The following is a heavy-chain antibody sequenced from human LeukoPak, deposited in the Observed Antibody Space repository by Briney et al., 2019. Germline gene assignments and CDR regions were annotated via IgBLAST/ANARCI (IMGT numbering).Heavy chain of an antibody. V-gene: IGHV4-39*07. CDR3: ARSVEGYCRGGSCYSYSYYMDV. J-gene: IGHJ6*03. Sequence: SETLSLTCTVSGGSISSSSYYWGWIRQPPGKGLEWIGSIYHSGSTYYNPSLKSRVTISVDTSKNQFSLKLSSVTAADTAVHYCARSVEGYCRGGSCYSYSYYMDVWGKGTTVTVSS. CDR2: IYHSGST. D-gene: IGHD2-15*01. CDR1: GGSISSSSYY.